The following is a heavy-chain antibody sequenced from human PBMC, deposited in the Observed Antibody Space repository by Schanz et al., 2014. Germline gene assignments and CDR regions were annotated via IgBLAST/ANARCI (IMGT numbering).Heavy chain of an antibody. CDR2: LTGSGTTT. CDR3: AKDSAAVGVFDY. D-gene: IGHD6-13*01. CDR1: GFSFRKSA. J-gene: IGHJ4*02. Sequence: EVQLLESGGGLVQPGGSLRLSCAASGFSFRKSAMSWVRQAPGKGLEWVSALTGSGTTTYYADSVKGRFTISRDNSKNTLDLPMNSLRVEDTAVYYCAKDSAAVGVFDYWGQGSLVTVSP. V-gene: IGHV3-23*01.